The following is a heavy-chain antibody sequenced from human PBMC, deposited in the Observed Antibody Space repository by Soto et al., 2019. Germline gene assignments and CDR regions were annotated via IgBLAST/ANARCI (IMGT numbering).Heavy chain of an antibody. V-gene: IGHV5-51*01. CDR3: ASSVLVTSTMNSFDL. Sequence: GESLKLSWQCSGYSFTSYWISWVRQMPGKGMEWLGIIYPEDSDTRYSPYFLGQVTISADKSIKTTYLQWSSLKASDTAIYFCASSVLVTSTMNSFDLWGQGTLVTVSS. J-gene: IGHJ4*02. CDR1: GYSFTSYW. CDR2: IYPEDSDT. D-gene: IGHD2-8*02.